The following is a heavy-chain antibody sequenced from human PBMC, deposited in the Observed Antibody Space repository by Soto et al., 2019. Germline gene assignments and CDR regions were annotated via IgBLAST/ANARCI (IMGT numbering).Heavy chain of an antibody. J-gene: IGHJ5*02. CDR2: INHSGST. CDR3: ARTYSSGWKRGFDP. CDR1: GGSFSGYY. V-gene: IGHV4-34*01. D-gene: IGHD6-19*01. Sequence: SETLSLTCAVYGGSFSGYYWSWIRQPPGKGLEWIGEINHSGSTNYNPSLKSRVTISVDTSKNQFSLKLSSVTAADTAVYYCARTYSSGWKRGFDPWGQGTLVTVSS.